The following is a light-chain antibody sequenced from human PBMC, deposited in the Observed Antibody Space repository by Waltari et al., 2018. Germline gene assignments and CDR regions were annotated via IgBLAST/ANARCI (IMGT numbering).Light chain of an antibody. J-gene: IGLJ2*01. Sequence: QSALTQPASVSGSPGQSTTIPCTGTSSDPFSWYQPHPGKAPKYMIYEDSKRPSAVSYRFSGSKSGNTASLTISGLQAEDEADYYCCSYPGTGPVVFGGGTKLTVL. V-gene: IGLV2-23*01. CDR2: EDS. CDR3: CSYPGTGPVV. CDR1: SSDP.